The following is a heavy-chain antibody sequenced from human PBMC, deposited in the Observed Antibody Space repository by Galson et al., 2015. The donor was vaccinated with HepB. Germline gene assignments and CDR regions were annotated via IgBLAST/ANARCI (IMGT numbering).Heavy chain of an antibody. CDR1: GYTFTSYG. J-gene: IGHJ5*02. CDR2: ISAYNGNT. CDR3: ARDSCSSTSCYARWFDP. D-gene: IGHD2-2*01. V-gene: IGHV1-18*01. Sequence: SVKVSCKASGYTFTSYGISWVRQAPGQGLEWMGWISAYNGNTNYAQKLQGRVTMTTDTSTSTAYMELRSLRSDDTAVYYCARDSCSSTSCYARWFDPWGQGTLVTVSS.